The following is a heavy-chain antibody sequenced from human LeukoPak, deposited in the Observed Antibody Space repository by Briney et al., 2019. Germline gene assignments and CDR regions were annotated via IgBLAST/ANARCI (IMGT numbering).Heavy chain of an antibody. V-gene: IGHV4-38-2*01. CDR3: ARQGYDFWSVLMDV. D-gene: IGHD3-3*01. CDR1: GYSISSGYY. CDR2: IYHSGST. Sequence: PSETLSLTCAVSGYSISSGYYWGWIRQPPGKGLEWIGSIYHSGSTYYNPSLKGRVTISVDTSKNQFSLKLSSVTAADTAVYYCARQGYDFWSVLMDVWGKGTTVTVSS. J-gene: IGHJ6*03.